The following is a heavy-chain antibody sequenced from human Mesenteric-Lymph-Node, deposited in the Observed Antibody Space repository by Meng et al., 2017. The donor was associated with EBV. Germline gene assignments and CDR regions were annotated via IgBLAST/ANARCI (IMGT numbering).Heavy chain of an antibody. CDR2: VYYNGNT. J-gene: IGHJ5*02. CDR3: ARALVRGVMPSVIRFDT. D-gene: IGHD3-10*01. V-gene: IGHV4-39*07. Sequence: QPQLQESGPGLVKPSETLSLTCTASGGSTSSSNYYWGWIRQPPGKAPEWIGTVYYNGNTNYNPFLQSRVTISIGTSKNQFSLKLNSVTAADTAVYYCARALVRGVMPSVIRFDTWGPGPLVTVAS. CDR1: GGSTSSSNYY.